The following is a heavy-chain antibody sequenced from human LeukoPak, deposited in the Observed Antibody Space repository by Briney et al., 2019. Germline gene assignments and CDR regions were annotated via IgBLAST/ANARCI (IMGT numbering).Heavy chain of an antibody. D-gene: IGHD3-10*01. CDR2: IFYSGTT. J-gene: IGHJ4*02. CDR1: GGSIRRYY. V-gene: IGHV4-59*13. Sequence: PSETLSLTCTVSGGSIRRYYWRWLEQPPGTGLEWIGNIFYSGTTNYNPSLKSRVTLSADTSKNQFSLKLSSVTVADTAVYYCARVKAIRGPGIIICNSFDYWGQGTLVTVSS. CDR3: ARVKAIRGPGIIICNSFDY.